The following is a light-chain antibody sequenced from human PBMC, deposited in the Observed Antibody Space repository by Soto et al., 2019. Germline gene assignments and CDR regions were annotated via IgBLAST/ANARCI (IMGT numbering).Light chain of an antibody. CDR2: DAS. CDR1: QSVNSN. J-gene: IGKJ1*01. CDR3: QQYNNWPLS. V-gene: IGKV3-15*01. Sequence: IVMTHSPATLSVSPWEIATLSCRASQSVNSNLACCQQKPGQAPRLLIYDASTRATGIPARFSGSGSGTEFTLTISSLQSEDFAVYYSQQYNNWPLSFGQGTKVDIK.